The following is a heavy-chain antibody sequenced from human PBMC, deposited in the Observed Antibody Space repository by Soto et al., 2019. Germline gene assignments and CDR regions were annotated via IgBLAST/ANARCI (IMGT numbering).Heavy chain of an antibody. V-gene: IGHV4-39*01. D-gene: IGHD6-13*01. CDR1: GGSISSSSYY. CDR2: IYYSGST. J-gene: IGHJ6*02. CDR3: ARSPIAAAGRYYYYYYGMDV. Sequence: RSLTCTVSGGSISSSSYYWGWIRQPPGKGLEWIGSIYYSGSTYYNPSLKSRVTISVDTSKNQFSLKLSSVTAADTAVYYCARSPIAAAGRYYYYYYGMDVWGQGTTVTVSS.